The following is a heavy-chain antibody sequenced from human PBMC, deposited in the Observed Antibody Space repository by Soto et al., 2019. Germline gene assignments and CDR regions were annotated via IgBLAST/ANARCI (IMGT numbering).Heavy chain of an antibody. Sequence: GASVKVSCKASGYTFTSYGISWVRQAPGQGLEWMGWISAYNGNTNYAQKLQGRVTMTTDTSTSTAYMELRSLRSDDTAVYYCARATTSYDILTGYELYYFDYWGQGTLVTVSS. V-gene: IGHV1-18*01. CDR1: GYTFTSYG. CDR3: ARATTSYDILTGYELYYFDY. D-gene: IGHD3-9*01. J-gene: IGHJ4*02. CDR2: ISAYNGNT.